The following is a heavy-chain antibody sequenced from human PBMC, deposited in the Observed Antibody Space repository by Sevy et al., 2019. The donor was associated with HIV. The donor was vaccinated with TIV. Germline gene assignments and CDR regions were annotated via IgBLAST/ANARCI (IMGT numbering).Heavy chain of an antibody. J-gene: IGHJ6*02. V-gene: IGHV3-23*01. CDR2: ISGSGGST. CDR1: GFTFSSYA. Sequence: GGSLRLSCAASGFTFSSYAMSWVRQAPGKGLEWVSAISGSGGSTYYADPVKGRFTISRDNSKNTLYLQMNSLRAEDTAVYYCAKDQGSLYYYYGMDVWGQGTTVTVSS. CDR3: AKDQGSLYYYYGMDV. D-gene: IGHD6-19*01.